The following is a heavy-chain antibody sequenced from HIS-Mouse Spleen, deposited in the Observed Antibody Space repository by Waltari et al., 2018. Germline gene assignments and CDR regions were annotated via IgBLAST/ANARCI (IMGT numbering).Heavy chain of an antibody. V-gene: IGHV4-39*07. J-gene: IGHJ2*01. CDR3: AREIPYSSSWYDWYFDL. CDR2: IYYSGGT. D-gene: IGHD6-13*01. Sequence: QLQLQESGPGLVKPSETLSLTCTVSGGSISSSSYYWGWIRQPPGKGLEWIGGIYYSGGTYYNQARKSRVPISVDTSTNKFSLKLSSVTAADTAVYYCAREIPYSSSWYDWYFDLWGRGTLVTVSS. CDR1: GGSISSSSYY.